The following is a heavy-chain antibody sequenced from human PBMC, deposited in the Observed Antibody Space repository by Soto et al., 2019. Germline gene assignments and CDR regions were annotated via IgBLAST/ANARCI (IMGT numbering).Heavy chain of an antibody. CDR1: GFTFRSYC. Sequence: PRLSCAASGFTFRSYCMHWVRQAQGQGLERVAVISYDGSNKYYADSVKGRFTISRDNSKNTLYLQMNSLRAEDTAVYYCAKDSWEKYCSSTSCLYYYYYCMDVWCRGPTVTVCS. CDR2: ISYDGSNK. CDR3: AKDSWEKYCSSTSCLYYYYYCMDV. J-gene: IGHJ6*02. V-gene: IGHV3-30*18. D-gene: IGHD2-2*01.